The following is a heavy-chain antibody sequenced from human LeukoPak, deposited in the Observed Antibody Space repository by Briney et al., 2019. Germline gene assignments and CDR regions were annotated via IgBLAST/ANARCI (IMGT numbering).Heavy chain of an antibody. CDR1: GFTFDDYG. J-gene: IGHJ4*02. D-gene: IGHD3-22*01. Sequence: PGGSLRLSCAASGFTFDDYGMSWVRQAPGKGLEWVSGINWSGGSTGYADSVKGRLTISRDNAKNSLYLQMNSLRAEDTALYHCARVDSSGYYNYFDYWGQGTLVTVSS. CDR3: ARVDSSGYYNYFDY. V-gene: IGHV3-20*01. CDR2: INWSGGST.